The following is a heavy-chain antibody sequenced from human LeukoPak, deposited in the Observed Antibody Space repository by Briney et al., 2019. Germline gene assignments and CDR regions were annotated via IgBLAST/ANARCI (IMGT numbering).Heavy chain of an antibody. Sequence: QPGGSLRLSCAASGFTFSSYAMSWVRQAPGKGLEWVSAISGSGGSTYYADSVKGRFTISRDNSKNTLYLQMNSLRAEDTAVYYCANSPAVVVVAATHFDYWGQGTLVTVSS. V-gene: IGHV3-23*01. CDR2: ISGSGGST. CDR3: ANSPAVVVVAATHFDY. D-gene: IGHD2-15*01. CDR1: GFTFSSYA. J-gene: IGHJ4*02.